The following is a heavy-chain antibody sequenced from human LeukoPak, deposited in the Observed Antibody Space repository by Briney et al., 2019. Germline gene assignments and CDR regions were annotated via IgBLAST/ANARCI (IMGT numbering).Heavy chain of an antibody. V-gene: IGHV4-59*08. CDR2: IYYSGST. Sequence: PSETLSLTCTVSSGSISSYYWSWIRQPPGKGLEWIGYIYYSGSTNYNPSLKSRVTISVDTSKNQFSLKLSSVTAADTAVYYCARHSRPWLGFDYWGQGTLVTVSS. CDR3: ARHSRPWLGFDY. CDR1: SGSISSYY. D-gene: IGHD6-19*01. J-gene: IGHJ4*02.